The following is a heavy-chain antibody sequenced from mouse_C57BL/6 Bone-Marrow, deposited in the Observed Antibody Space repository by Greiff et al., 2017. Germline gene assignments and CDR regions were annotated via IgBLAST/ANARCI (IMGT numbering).Heavy chain of an antibody. J-gene: IGHJ1*03. CDR3: ARGTGHWYFDV. V-gene: IGHV1-82*01. D-gene: IGHD3-3*01. CDR2: IYPGDGDT. CDR1: GYAFSSSW. Sequence: VQLQESGPELVKPGASVKISCKASGYAFSSSWMNWVKQRPGKGLEWIGRIYPGDGDTNYNGKFKGKATLTADKSSSTAYMQLSSLTSEDSAVYFCARGTGHWYFDVWGTGTTVTGSS.